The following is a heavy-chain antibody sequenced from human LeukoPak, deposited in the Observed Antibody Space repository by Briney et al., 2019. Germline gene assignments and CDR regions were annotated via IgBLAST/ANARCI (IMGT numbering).Heavy chain of an antibody. CDR1: GGSFSGYY. V-gene: IGHV4-34*01. CDR2: INHSGST. J-gene: IGHJ4*02. Sequence: SETLSLTCAVYGGSFSGYYWSWIRQPPGKGLEWIGEINHSGSTNYNPSLKSRVTISVDTSKNQFSLKLSSVTAADTAVYYCARGPSYSGSHSDYWGQGTLVTVSS. CDR3: ARGPSYSGSHSDY. D-gene: IGHD1-26*01.